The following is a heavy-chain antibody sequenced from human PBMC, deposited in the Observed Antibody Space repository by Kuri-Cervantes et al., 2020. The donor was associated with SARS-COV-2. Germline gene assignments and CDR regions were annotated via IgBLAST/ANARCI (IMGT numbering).Heavy chain of an antibody. CDR1: GFTFDDYA. Sequence: GESLKISCAASGFTFDDYAMHWVRQAPGKGLEWVANIKQDGSEKYYVDSVKGRFTISRDNAKNSLYLQMNSLRAEDTAVYYCARGYGYCSGGSCYSGAFFYWGQGTLVTVSS. V-gene: IGHV3-7*01. CDR2: IKQDGSEK. J-gene: IGHJ4*02. D-gene: IGHD2-15*01. CDR3: ARGYGYCSGGSCYSGAFFY.